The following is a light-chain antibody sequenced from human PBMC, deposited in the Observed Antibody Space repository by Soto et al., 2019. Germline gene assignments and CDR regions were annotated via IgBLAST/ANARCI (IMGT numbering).Light chain of an antibody. Sequence: DIQMTQSPSDMSASVGDRVTITCRASQDISNFLVWFQQRPGKVPKRLMYSANRLVSGVPSRFSGSGSGTEFTLTISSLQPEDFATYYCLQHKSYPRTFGQGTKVDIK. CDR3: LQHKSYPRT. J-gene: IGKJ1*01. CDR1: QDISNF. CDR2: SAN. V-gene: IGKV1-17*03.